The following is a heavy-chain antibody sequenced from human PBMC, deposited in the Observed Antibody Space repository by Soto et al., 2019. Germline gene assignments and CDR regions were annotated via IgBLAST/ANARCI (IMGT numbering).Heavy chain of an antibody. J-gene: IGHJ4*02. V-gene: IGHV3-30-3*01. Sequence: GGSLRLSCAASGFTFSSYAMHWVRQAPGKGLEWVAVISYDGSNKYYADSVKGRFTISRDNSKNTLYLQMNSLRAEDTAVYYCARDAQRTAAVAGLDYFDYWGQGTLVTVSS. D-gene: IGHD6-19*01. CDR1: GFTFSSYA. CDR2: ISYDGSNK. CDR3: ARDAQRTAAVAGLDYFDY.